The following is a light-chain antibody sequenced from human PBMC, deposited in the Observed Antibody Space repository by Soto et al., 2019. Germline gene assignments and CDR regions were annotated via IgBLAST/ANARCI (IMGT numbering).Light chain of an antibody. J-gene: IGKJ5*01. V-gene: IGKV3-11*01. Sequence: EIVLTQSPATLSLSPGERATLSCRASQSVSSYLAWYQQNPGQAPRLLIYDASNRATGIPARFSGSGSGTDFTLTISGLEPEDFAVYYCQQRSNWPITFGQGTRLEIK. CDR2: DAS. CDR3: QQRSNWPIT. CDR1: QSVSSY.